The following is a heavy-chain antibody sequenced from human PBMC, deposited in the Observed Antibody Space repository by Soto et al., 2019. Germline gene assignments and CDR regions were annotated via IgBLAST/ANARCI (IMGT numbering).Heavy chain of an antibody. CDR3: ARDGSDDGFTY. V-gene: IGHV3-53*01. CDR1: GVIVSSTY. D-gene: IGHD5-12*01. Sequence: PGGSLRLSCAASGVIVSSTYMSWVRQAPGKGLEWVSLIYGGGSTYYADSVKGRFTISRDNSKNTLYLQMNSLRAEDTAVYYCARDGSDDGFTYWGQGTLVTVSS. CDR2: IYGGGST. J-gene: IGHJ4*02.